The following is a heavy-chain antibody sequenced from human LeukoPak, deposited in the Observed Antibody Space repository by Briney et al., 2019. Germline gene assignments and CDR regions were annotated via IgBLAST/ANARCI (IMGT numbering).Heavy chain of an antibody. CDR1: GGSISSYY. CDR3: ARDRWGQHSSSPAQSSYYYCIDV. D-gene: IGHD6-6*01. J-gene: IGHJ6*03. Sequence: SETLSLTCTVSGGSISSYYWSWIRQPPGKGLEWIGYIYYSGSTNYNPSLKSRVTISVDTSKNQFSLNLRSVTAADTAVYYCARDRWGQHSSSPAQSSYYYCIDVWGKGTTVTVSS. CDR2: IYYSGST. V-gene: IGHV4-59*01.